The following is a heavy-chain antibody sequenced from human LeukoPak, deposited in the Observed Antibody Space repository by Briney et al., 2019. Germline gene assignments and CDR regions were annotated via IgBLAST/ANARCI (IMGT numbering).Heavy chain of an antibody. Sequence: PSETLSLTCTVSGGSISSSSYYWGWIRQPPGKGLEWIGSIYYSGSTYYNPSLKSRVTISVDTSKNQFSLKLSSVTAADTAVYYCARHIRRYFDWLTHPFDPWGQGTLVTVSS. D-gene: IGHD3-9*01. J-gene: IGHJ5*02. V-gene: IGHV4-39*01. CDR3: ARHIRRYFDWLTHPFDP. CDR2: IYYSGST. CDR1: GGSISSSSYY.